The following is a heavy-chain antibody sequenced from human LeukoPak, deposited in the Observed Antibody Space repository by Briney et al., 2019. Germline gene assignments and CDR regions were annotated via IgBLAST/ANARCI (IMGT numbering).Heavy chain of an antibody. J-gene: IGHJ3*02. Sequence: GGSLRLSCAASGFTFSNAWMSWVRQAPGKGLEWVSATSGSGGSTYYADSVKGRFTISRDNSKNTLYLQMNSLRAEDTAVYYCAKEPYDFWSGYYIPGGDAFDIWGQGTMVTVSS. D-gene: IGHD3-3*01. CDR1: GFTFSNAW. CDR2: TSGSGGST. CDR3: AKEPYDFWSGYYIPGGDAFDI. V-gene: IGHV3-23*01.